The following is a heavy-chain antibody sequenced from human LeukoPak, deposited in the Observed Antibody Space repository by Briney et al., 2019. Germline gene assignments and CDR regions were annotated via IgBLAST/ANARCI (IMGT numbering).Heavy chain of an antibody. CDR2: INHSGST. Sequence: SETLSLTCVVYGGSFSGYYRSWIRQPPGKGLEWIGEINHSGSTNYNPSLKSRVTISVDTSKYQFSLKLNSVTAADTAVYYCAIGRYFGYWGQGTLGTVSS. V-gene: IGHV4-34*01. D-gene: IGHD3-9*01. CDR3: AIGRYFGY. CDR1: GGSFSGYY. J-gene: IGHJ4*02.